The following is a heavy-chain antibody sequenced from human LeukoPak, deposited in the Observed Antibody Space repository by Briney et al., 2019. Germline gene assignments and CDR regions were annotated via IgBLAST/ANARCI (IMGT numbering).Heavy chain of an antibody. Sequence: SETLSLTCTVSGYSLSSGYYWGWIGQPPGKGLEWIGRIYHSGSTYYNPSLKSRVTISVDTSKNQFSLKLSSVTAADTAFYYCAREDGGDYAYTLDYWGQGTLVTVSS. V-gene: IGHV4-38-2*02. D-gene: IGHD4-17*01. J-gene: IGHJ4*02. CDR1: GYSLSSGYY. CDR3: AREDGGDYAYTLDY. CDR2: IYHSGST.